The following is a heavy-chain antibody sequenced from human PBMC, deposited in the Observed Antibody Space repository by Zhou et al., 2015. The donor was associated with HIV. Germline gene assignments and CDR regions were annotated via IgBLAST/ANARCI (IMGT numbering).Heavy chain of an antibody. Sequence: QVQLVQSGPEVKKSGASVKVSCKASGYTFTGYFVHWVRQAPGQGLEWMGWINPKSGDTKYAQKFQGWVTMTRDTSIGTAYMEVSRVTSDDTAVYYCATTDRSYFDDSGIDAFDMWGQGTKVTVS. CDR1: GYTFTGYF. D-gene: IGHD3-10*01. CDR2: INPKSGDT. V-gene: IGHV1-2*04. J-gene: IGHJ3*02. CDR3: ATTDRSYFDDSGIDAFDM.